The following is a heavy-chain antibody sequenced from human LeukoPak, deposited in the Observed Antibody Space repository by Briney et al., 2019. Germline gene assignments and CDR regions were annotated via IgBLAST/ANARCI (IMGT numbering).Heavy chain of an antibody. D-gene: IGHD6-13*01. V-gene: IGHV1-46*01. CDR2: INPSGGST. CDR3: ARAGIRIAAAGNYCYYYMDV. CDR1: GYTFTSYY. J-gene: IGHJ6*03. Sequence: ASVKVSCKASGYTFTSYYMHWVRQAPGQGLEWMGIINPSGGSTSYAQKFQGRVTMTRDMSTSTVYMELSSLRSEDTAVYYCARAGIRIAAAGNYCYYYMDVWGKGTTVTVSS.